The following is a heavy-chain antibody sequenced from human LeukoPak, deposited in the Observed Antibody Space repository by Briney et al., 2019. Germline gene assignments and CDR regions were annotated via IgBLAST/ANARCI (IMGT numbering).Heavy chain of an antibody. Sequence: SETLSLTCSVSGGSISNYYWSWIRQPPGRGLEWIGFIHYTGDTNYNPSLKSRDSISIDTSKNQFSLKLTSVTAADTAVYYCARGKVDTAMEYNWFDPWGQGTLVTVSS. V-gene: IGHV4-59*08. CDR3: ARGKVDTAMEYNWFDP. CDR2: IHYTGDT. J-gene: IGHJ5*02. D-gene: IGHD5-18*01. CDR1: GGSISNYY.